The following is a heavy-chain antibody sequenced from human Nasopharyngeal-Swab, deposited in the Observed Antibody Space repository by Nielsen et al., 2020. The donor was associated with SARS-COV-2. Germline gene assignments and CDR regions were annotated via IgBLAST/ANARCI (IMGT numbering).Heavy chain of an antibody. J-gene: IGHJ4*02. CDR2: INPKSGGT. D-gene: IGHD3-3*01. CDR3: ARAAGQDFWSGYLPEIYFFDY. V-gene: IGHV1-2*06. CDR1: GYTFTGYY. Sequence: ASVKVSCKASGYTFTGYYMHWVRQAPGQGLEWMGRINPKSGGTNYAQKFQGRATMTRDTSISTAYMELTRLRSDDTAVYYCARAAGQDFWSGYLPEIYFFDYWGQGTLVTVSS.